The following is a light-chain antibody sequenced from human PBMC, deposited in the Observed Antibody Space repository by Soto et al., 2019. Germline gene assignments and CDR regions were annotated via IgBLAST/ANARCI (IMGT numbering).Light chain of an antibody. CDR1: QTISDN. CDR3: QRYDNWHLI. J-gene: IGKJ4*01. Sequence: EIVMTQSPANLSVSPGESVSLSCRASQTISDNLAWYQQKPGLPPRLLIYHTSTRASGVPARFSGSGSGTDFSLTIRSLQSEDFAVYYCQRYDNWHLIFGGGTKVDIK. CDR2: HTS. V-gene: IGKV3-15*01.